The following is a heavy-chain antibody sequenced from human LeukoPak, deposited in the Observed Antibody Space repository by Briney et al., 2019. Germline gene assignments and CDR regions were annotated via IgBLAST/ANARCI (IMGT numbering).Heavy chain of an antibody. Sequence: PGGSLRLSCAASGFPFSTYWMSWVRQAPGKGLEWVANINQDGTEKYYVDSVKGRFTISRDYAKNSLYLQMNSLRAEDTAVYYCARDPGSSGWYGGFDYWGQGTLVTVSS. D-gene: IGHD6-19*01. V-gene: IGHV3-7*01. CDR1: GFPFSTYW. CDR3: ARDPGSSGWYGGFDY. J-gene: IGHJ4*02. CDR2: INQDGTEK.